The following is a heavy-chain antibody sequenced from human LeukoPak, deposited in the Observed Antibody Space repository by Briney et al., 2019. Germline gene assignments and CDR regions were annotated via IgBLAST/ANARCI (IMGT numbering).Heavy chain of an antibody. CDR1: GYTFTGYY. V-gene: IGHV1-2*02. Sequence: GASVKVSCKASGYTFTGYYMHWVLQAPGQGLEWMGWINPNSGGTNYAQKFQGRVTMTRDTSTSTAYMELSRLRSDDTAVYYCARWYSSSCLDYWGQGTLVTVSS. J-gene: IGHJ4*02. CDR2: INPNSGGT. CDR3: ARWYSSSCLDY. D-gene: IGHD6-13*01.